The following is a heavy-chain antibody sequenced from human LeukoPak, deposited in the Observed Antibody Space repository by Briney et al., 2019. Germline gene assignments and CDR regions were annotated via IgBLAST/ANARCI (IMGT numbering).Heavy chain of an antibody. Sequence: GGSLRLSCSASGFTFSSYAMYWVRQAPGKGLEYVSAISSNGGSTYYADSVKGRFTISRDNSKNTLYLQMNSLRVEDTAVYYCARGGPEWPLDYWGQGTLVTVST. V-gene: IGHV3-64*04. CDR1: GFTFSSYA. CDR2: ISSNGGST. CDR3: ARGGPEWPLDY. D-gene: IGHD3-3*01. J-gene: IGHJ4*02.